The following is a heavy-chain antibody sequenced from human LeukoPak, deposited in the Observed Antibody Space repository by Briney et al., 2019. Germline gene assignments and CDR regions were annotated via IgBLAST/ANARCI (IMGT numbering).Heavy chain of an antibody. J-gene: IGHJ4*02. CDR1: GYSFTSNV. CDR2: ISAYNGNT. Sequence: ASVKVSCKASGYSFTSNVISWVRQAPGQGLEWMGWISAYNGNTNYAQKLQGRVTMTTDTSTSTAYMELRSLRSDDTAVYYCARDLGGRDDYWGQGTLVTVSS. CDR3: ARDLGGRDDY. V-gene: IGHV1-18*01.